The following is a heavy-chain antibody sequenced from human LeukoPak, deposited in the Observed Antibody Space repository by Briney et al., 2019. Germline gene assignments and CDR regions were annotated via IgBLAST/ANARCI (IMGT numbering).Heavy chain of an antibody. D-gene: IGHD6-25*01. J-gene: IGHJ6*03. CDR2: IWYDGSNK. CDR3: AKARRAATSYYYYMDV. Sequence: GGSLRLSCAVSGFSFSNYGMHWVRQAPGKGLEWVALIWYDGSNKYYADSVKGRFTISRDNSKNTLYLQMNTLRAEDTAVYYCAKARRAATSYYYYMDVWGKGTTVTVYS. V-gene: IGHV3-33*06. CDR1: GFSFSNYG.